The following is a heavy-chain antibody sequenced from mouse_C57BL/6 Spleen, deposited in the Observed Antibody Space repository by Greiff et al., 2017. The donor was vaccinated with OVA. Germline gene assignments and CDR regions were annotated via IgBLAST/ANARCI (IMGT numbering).Heavy chain of an antibody. CDR2: IWRGGST. Sequence: VQLQQSGPGLVQPSQSLSITCTVSGFSLTSYGVHWVRQSPGKGLEWLGVIWRGGSTDYNAAFMSRLSITKDNSKSQVFFKMNSLQADDTAIYYCAKNLYRYDYDVGFDYWGQGTTLTVSS. J-gene: IGHJ2*01. D-gene: IGHD2-4*01. CDR1: GFSLTSYG. CDR3: AKNLYRYDYDVGFDY. V-gene: IGHV2-5*01.